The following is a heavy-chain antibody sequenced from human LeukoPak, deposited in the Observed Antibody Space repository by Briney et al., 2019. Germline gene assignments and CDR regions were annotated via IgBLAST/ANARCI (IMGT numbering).Heavy chain of an antibody. CDR3: ARGTYGDYSADY. CDR1: GFTLSSHG. CDR2: MWYDGSKE. J-gene: IGHJ4*02. V-gene: IGHV3-33*01. D-gene: IGHD4-17*01. Sequence: GGSLRLSCAASGFTLSSHGMHWVRQAPGKGLEWVAGMWYDGSKEDYADSVKGRFTISRDNAKNSLYLQMNSLRAEDTAVYYCARGTYGDYSADYWGQGTLVTVSS.